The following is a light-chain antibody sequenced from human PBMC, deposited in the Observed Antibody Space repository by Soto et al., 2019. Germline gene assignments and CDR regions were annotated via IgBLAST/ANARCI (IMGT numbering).Light chain of an antibody. V-gene: IGLV2-14*01. J-gene: IGLJ1*01. CDR3: SSYTGNSLYV. Sequence: QSVLTQPASVSGSLGQSITMSCTGTSTDVGGYNFVSWYQQHPDKAPKLLIYEVTNRPSGVSNRFSGSKSGNTASLTISGLQAEDEADYYCSSYTGNSLYVFGIGTKVTVL. CDR1: STDVGGYNF. CDR2: EVT.